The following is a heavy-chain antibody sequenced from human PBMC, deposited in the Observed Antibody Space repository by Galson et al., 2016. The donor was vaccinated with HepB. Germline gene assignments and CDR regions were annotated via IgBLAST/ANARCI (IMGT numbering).Heavy chain of an antibody. CDR1: GFTFSSFA. CDR2: ISGTGDST. V-gene: IGHV3-23*01. D-gene: IGHD3-3*01. CDR3: AKTPGYRSGPPRD. J-gene: IGHJ4*02. Sequence: SLRLSCAASGFTFSSFAMSWVRQAPGKGLEWVSGISGTGDSTHYADSVKARFTISRDNSKSTVYLQMNSLRAEDTALYYCAKTPGYRSGPPRDWGQGTLVTVSA.